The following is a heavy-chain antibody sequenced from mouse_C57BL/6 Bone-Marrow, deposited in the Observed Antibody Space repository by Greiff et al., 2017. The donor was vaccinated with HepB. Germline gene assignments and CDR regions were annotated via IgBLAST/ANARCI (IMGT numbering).Heavy chain of an antibody. CDR3: TRRGIYDYALYY. CDR1: GYTFTSYW. V-gene: IGHV1-64*01. D-gene: IGHD2-4*01. Sequence: QVHVKQSGAELVKPGASVKLSCKASGYTFTSYWMHWVKQRPGQGLEWIGMIHPNSGSTSYNEKFKSKATLTVDKSSSTAYMQLSSLTSEDSAVYYCTRRGIYDYALYYWGQGTTLTVSS. CDR2: IHPNSGST. J-gene: IGHJ2*01.